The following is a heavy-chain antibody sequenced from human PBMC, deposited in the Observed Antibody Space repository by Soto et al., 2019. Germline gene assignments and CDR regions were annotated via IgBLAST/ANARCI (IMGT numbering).Heavy chain of an antibody. CDR1: GYTFTSYG. Sequence: QVQLVQSGAEVKKPGASVKVSCKASGYTFTSYGISWVRQAPGQGLEWMGWISAYNGNTNYAQKLQGRVTMTTDTSTSSAYMELMSLRSDDTAVYYCARDQVGASAERASHYDYWGQGTLVTVSS. D-gene: IGHD3-16*01. CDR2: ISAYNGNT. V-gene: IGHV1-18*01. J-gene: IGHJ4*02. CDR3: ARDQVGASAERASHYDY.